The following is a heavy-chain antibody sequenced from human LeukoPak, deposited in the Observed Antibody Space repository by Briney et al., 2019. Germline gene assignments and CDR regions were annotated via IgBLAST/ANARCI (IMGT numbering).Heavy chain of an antibody. J-gene: IGHJ6*03. V-gene: IGHV3-30*19. CDR2: ISSDGSNE. CDR1: GFTFSSYG. D-gene: IGHD4-17*01. CDR3: ARDVRTTVTTSKTYYYYYVDV. Sequence: GGSLRLSCAASGFTFSSYGMHWVRQAPGKGLEWVTVISSDGSNEYYADSVKGRFSISRDNSKNTLYLQMNSLRAEDTAVYYCARDVRTTVTTSKTYYYYYVDVWGKGTTVTVSS.